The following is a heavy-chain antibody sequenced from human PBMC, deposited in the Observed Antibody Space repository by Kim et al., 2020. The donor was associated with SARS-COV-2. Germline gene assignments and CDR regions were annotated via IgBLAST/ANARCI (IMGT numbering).Heavy chain of an antibody. CDR3: ASPPGYDISGYAI. CDR2: INPSGGST. CDR1: GYTFSSYY. V-gene: IGHV1-46*01. J-gene: IGHJ4*02. D-gene: IGHD3-22*01. Sequence: ASVKVSCKASGYTFSSYYMHWVRQAPGQGLEWMGTINPSGGSTSYAQKFQGRVTMTRDTSTSTVYMELSSLRPEDTAVYYCASPPGYDISGYAIWGQGTLVTVAS.